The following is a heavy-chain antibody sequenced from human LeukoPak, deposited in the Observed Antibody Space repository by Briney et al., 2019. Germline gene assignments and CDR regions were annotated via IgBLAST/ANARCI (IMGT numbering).Heavy chain of an antibody. J-gene: IGHJ6*02. CDR3: ARDQNPVTTRYYYGMDV. Sequence: ASVKVSCKASGYTFTGYYIHWVRQAPGQRLEWMGWIYPNSGGTNYAQRFLGRVTMTRDTSISTAYMELSRLRSDDTAVYYCARDQNPVTTRYYYGMDVWGQGTTVTVSS. D-gene: IGHD4-11*01. CDR2: IYPNSGGT. V-gene: IGHV1-2*02. CDR1: GYTFTGYY.